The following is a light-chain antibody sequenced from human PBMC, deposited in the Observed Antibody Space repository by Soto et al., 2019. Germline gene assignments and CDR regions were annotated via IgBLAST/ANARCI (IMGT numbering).Light chain of an antibody. J-gene: IGKJ1*01. Sequence: EIVLRQSPATLSLSPGERATLSFMASQIVSSYLAWYQQKPGQAPRLLIYGASSRATGIPDRFSGSGSGTDFTLTIRRLEPEDFAVYYCQQYGSSLWTFGQGTKVDIK. CDR1: QIVSSY. CDR3: QQYGSSLWT. V-gene: IGKV3-20*01. CDR2: GAS.